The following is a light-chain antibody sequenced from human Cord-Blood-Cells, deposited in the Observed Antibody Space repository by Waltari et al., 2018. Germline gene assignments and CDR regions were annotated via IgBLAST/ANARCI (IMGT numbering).Light chain of an antibody. CDR2: DAS. J-gene: IGKJ1*01. CDR3: QQRRNWPRT. V-gene: IGKV3-11*01. Sequence: EIVLTQSPATMPLSPGERATLSCRASQSVSSYLAWYQQKPGQAPRPLIYDASNRPTGSPARFSGSGSGTDFTLTISSLEPEDFAVYYCQQRRNWPRTFGQGTKVEIK. CDR1: QSVSSY.